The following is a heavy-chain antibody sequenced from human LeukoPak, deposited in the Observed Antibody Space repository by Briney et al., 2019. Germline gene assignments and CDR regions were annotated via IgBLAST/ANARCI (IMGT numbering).Heavy chain of an antibody. V-gene: IGHV4-61*05. D-gene: IGHD6-13*01. CDR1: GGSISSSSYY. CDR2: IYYSGST. J-gene: IGHJ4*02. CDR3: ARAGYSSSWYGADY. Sequence: TSETLSLTCTVSGGSISSSSYYWGWIRQPPGKGLEWIGYIYYSGSTNYNPSLKSRVTISVDTSKNQFSLKLSSVTAADTAVYYCARAGYSSSWYGADYWGQGTLVIVSS.